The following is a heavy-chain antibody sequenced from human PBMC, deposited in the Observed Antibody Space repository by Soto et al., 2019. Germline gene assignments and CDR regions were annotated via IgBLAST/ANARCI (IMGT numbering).Heavy chain of an antibody. CDR1: GGSISSSSYY. Sequence: QLQLQESGPGLVKPSETLSLTCTVSGGSISSSSYYWGWIRQPPGKGLEWIGSIYYSGSTYYNPSLKSRVTISVDTSKNQFSMKLSSVTAADTAVYYCARQVGPAGIAAAGRKGGYFDLWGRGTLVTVSS. V-gene: IGHV4-39*01. D-gene: IGHD6-13*01. CDR2: IYYSGST. J-gene: IGHJ2*01. CDR3: ARQVGPAGIAAAGRKGGYFDL.